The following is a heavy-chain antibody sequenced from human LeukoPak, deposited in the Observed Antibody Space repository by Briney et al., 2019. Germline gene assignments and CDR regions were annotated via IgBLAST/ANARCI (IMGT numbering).Heavy chain of an antibody. V-gene: IGHV4-59*01. CDR1: GGSISSYY. Sequence: PSETLSLTCTVSGGSISSYYWSWIRQPPGKGLEWIGYIYYSGSTNYNPSLKSRVTISVDTSKNQFSLKLSSVTAADTAVYYDWTAARSCGCYYFNYFDYWGQGTLVTVSS. CDR3: WTAARSCGCYYFNYFDY. CDR2: IYYSGST. D-gene: IGHD3-22*01. J-gene: IGHJ4*02.